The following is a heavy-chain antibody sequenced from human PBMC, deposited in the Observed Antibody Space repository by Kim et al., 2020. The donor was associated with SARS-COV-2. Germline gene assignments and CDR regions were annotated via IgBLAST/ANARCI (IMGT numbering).Heavy chain of an antibody. CDR3: ARGRFRVIIVHNWFDP. D-gene: IGHD3-3*01. CDR2: INHSGST. Sequence: SETLSLTCAVYGGSFSGYYWSWIRQPPGKGLEWIGEINHSGSTNYNPSLKSRVTISVDTSKNQFSLKLSSVTAADTAVYYCARGRFRVIIVHNWFDPWGQGTLVTVSS. J-gene: IGHJ5*02. V-gene: IGHV4-34*01. CDR1: GGSFSGYY.